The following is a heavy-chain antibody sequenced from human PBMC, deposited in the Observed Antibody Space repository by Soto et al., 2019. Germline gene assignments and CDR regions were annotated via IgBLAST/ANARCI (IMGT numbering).Heavy chain of an antibody. V-gene: IGHV3-30*18. Sequence: QVQLVESGGGVVHPETSLRLSCAASGFTFSSYVMHWVRQAPDKRLEWVAVISYDGNDKLYADSVKGRFTVSRDNSKNTLVLQMNSLGSEDTAVYFCGKDLRRWERAAGDSWGQGTQVTVSS. J-gene: IGHJ4*02. CDR3: GKDLRRWERAAGDS. D-gene: IGHD1-26*01. CDR2: ISYDGNDK. CDR1: GFTFSSYV.